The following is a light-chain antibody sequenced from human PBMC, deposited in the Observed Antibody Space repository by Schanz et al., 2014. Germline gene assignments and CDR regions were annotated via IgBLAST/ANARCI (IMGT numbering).Light chain of an antibody. V-gene: IGKV3-11*01. CDR1: QSVSSTF. J-gene: IGKJ4*01. CDR2: DAS. Sequence: EIVLTQSPGTLSLSPGERAALSCRASQSVSSTFLAWYQQKPGQAPRLLIYDASNRATGIPARFSGSGSGTDFTLTITSLEPEDFAVYYCQQRSKWPLSFGGGTKVEIK. CDR3: QQRSKWPLS.